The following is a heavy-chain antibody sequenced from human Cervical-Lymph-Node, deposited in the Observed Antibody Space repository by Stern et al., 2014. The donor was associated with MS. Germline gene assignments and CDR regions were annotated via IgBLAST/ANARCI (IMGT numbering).Heavy chain of an antibody. CDR1: GGSISSRY. CDR3: ARLSTAVDF. V-gene: IGHV4-59*08. CDR2: ISHSGDT. Sequence: VQLVQSGPGLVKPSETLSLTCAVSGGSISSRYWGWIRQPPGKGLEWIGLISHSGDTKYNPSLKSRVTISLDTSQHQFSLKVTSVTAADTAVYYCARLSTAVDFWGQGTLVIVSS. J-gene: IGHJ4*02.